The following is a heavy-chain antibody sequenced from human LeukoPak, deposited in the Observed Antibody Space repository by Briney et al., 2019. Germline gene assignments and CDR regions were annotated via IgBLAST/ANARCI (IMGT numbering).Heavy chain of an antibody. CDR1: GFTFDDYG. CDR2: INWNGGST. V-gene: IGHV3-20*04. D-gene: IGHD6-19*01. J-gene: IGHJ4*02. Sequence: PGGSLRLSCAASGFTFDDYGMSWVRQAPGKGLEWVSGINWNGGSTGYADSVKGRFTISRDNAKNSLYLQTNSLRAEDTALYYCASATGEQWLELFDYWGQGTLVTVSS. CDR3: ASATGEQWLELFDY.